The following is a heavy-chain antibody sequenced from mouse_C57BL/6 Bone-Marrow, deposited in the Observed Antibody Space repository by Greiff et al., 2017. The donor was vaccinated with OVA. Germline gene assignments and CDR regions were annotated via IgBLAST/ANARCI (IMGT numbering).Heavy chain of an antibody. V-gene: IGHV1-80*01. CDR2: IYPGDGDT. CDR1: GYAFSSYW. Sequence: VQLQQSGAELVKPGASVKISCKASGYAFSSYWMNWVKQRPGKGLEWIGQIYPGDGDTNYNGKFKCKATLTADKSSSTAYMQLSSLTSEDSAVYFCARSGGLRQGWFAYWGQGTLVTVSA. D-gene: IGHD2-4*01. CDR3: ARSGGLRQGWFAY. J-gene: IGHJ3*01.